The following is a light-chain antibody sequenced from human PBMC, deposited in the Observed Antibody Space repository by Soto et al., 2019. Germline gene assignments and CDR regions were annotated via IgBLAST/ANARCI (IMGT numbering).Light chain of an antibody. Sequence: EIVLTQSPGTLSLSPGERATLSCRASQSVSSSYLAWYQQKPGQAPRLLIYGASSRATGIPDRFSGSGSGTACTITIRRLEPEDFAVYSWKQHGSSQYTFGQGTKLEIK. CDR2: GAS. V-gene: IGKV3-20*01. CDR3: KQHGSSQYT. J-gene: IGKJ2*01. CDR1: QSVSSSY.